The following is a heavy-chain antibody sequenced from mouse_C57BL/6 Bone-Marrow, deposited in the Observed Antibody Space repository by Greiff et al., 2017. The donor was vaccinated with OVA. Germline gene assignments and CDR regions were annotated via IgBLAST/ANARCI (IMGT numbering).Heavy chain of an antibody. CDR1: GYTFTSYW. D-gene: IGHD2-4*01. CDR2: IHPNSGST. CDR3: ARCYDYPFAY. V-gene: IGHV1-64*01. J-gene: IGHJ3*01. Sequence: QVQLQQSGAELVKPGASVKLSCKASGYTFTSYWMHWVKQRPGQGLEWIGMIHPNSGSTNYNEKFKSKATLTVDKSSSTAYMQLSSLTSEDSAVYYCARCYDYPFAYWGQGTLVTVSA.